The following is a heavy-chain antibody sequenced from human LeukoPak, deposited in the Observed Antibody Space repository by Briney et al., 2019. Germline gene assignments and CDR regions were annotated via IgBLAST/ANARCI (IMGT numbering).Heavy chain of an antibody. CDR2: VYYSGST. J-gene: IGHJ5*02. CDR1: GDSIISHY. V-gene: IGHV4-59*11. CDR3: ARDRRYYDTRGSPLGWFDP. Sequence: SETLSLTCTVSGDSIISHYWSWIRQPPGKGLEWIGYVYYSGSTNYNPSLKTRVTISVDTSKNQFSLKLTSVTAADTAVYYCARDRRYYDTRGSPLGWFDPWGQGTPVTVSP. D-gene: IGHD3-22*01.